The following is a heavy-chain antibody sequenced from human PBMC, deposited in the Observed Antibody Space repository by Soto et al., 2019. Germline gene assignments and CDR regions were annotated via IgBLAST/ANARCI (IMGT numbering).Heavy chain of an antibody. CDR1: GFAFSDYH. J-gene: IGHJ4*02. D-gene: IGHD2-2*01. CDR3: ARVLYCSSTSCYGGAFDS. CDR2: ITNSGSPK. V-gene: IGHV3-11*01. Sequence: QVQLVESGGGLVKPGGSLRLSCAASGFAFSDYHISWIRQAPGKGREWVSYITNSGSPKYYADAVRGRFTISRDNAKNSLYLHIDSLRAEAAAVYYCARVLYCSSTSCYGGAFDSWGQGTLVTVSS.